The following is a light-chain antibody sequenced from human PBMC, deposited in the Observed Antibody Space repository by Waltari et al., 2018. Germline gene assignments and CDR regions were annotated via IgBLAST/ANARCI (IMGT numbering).Light chain of an antibody. V-gene: IGLV8-61*01. CDR3: ALHMGSGIWV. CDR1: SGSVSSTYH. Sequence: QTVVTQEPSFSVSPGGTVTLTCGLSSGSVSSTYHPSWDQQTPGQAPRTLSYSTIIGAFGDPDRCSGSILGNKAALTITGAKTDDESDYIWALHMGSGIWVFGAGTKVTVL. J-gene: IGLJ3*02. CDR2: STI.